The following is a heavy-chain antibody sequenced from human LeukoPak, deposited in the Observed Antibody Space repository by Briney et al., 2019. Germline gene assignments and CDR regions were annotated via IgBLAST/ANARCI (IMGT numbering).Heavy chain of an antibody. Sequence: GGSLRLSCAVSGFSVTNNYMSWVRQAPGKGLEWVSVFYVGGATYYADSVKDRFTISRDNSENTLYLQMKSLRAEDTAVYYCARGDGYNFFDYWGQGTLVTVSS. V-gene: IGHV3-53*01. CDR2: FYVGGAT. D-gene: IGHD5-24*01. CDR3: ARGDGYNFFDY. CDR1: GFSVTNNY. J-gene: IGHJ4*02.